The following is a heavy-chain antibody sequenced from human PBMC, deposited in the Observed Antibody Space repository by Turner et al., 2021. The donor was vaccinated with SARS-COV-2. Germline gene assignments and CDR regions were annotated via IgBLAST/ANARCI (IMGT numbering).Heavy chain of an antibody. D-gene: IGHD3-16*01. CDR1: GGSISSYF. CDR2: IHSSGII. Sequence: QVQLQESGPGLVKPPETLSLTCTVSGGSISSYFWSWIRPPAGKGLEWIGRIHSSGIINYNPSLKSRVTMSVDTSKNQVSLRLSSVTAADTAVYFCARANEDLTRALDVWGKGTMVTVSA. J-gene: IGHJ3*01. V-gene: IGHV4-4*07. CDR3: ARANEDLTRALDV.